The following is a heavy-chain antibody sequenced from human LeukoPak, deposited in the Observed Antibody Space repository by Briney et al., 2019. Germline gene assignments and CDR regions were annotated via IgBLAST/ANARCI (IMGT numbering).Heavy chain of an antibody. V-gene: IGHV3-23*01. D-gene: IGHD3-9*01. CDR2: ISAGGVDT. CDR3: AAKEGLTGYLSGSFDY. CDR1: GFTFSNYA. Sequence: GGSLRLSCAASGFTFSNYAMTWVRQAPGKGLEWVSAISAGGVDTFYADSVRGRFTNSRDNSKSTLYLLMNTLRAEDTAVYYCAAKEGLTGYLSGSFDYWGQGTLVTVSS. J-gene: IGHJ4*02.